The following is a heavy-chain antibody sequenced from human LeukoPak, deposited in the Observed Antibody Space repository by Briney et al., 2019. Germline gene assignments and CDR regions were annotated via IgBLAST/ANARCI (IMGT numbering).Heavy chain of an antibody. CDR3: AKAPPSSYYYYYGIDV. CDR2: ISGSGGST. J-gene: IGHJ6*02. D-gene: IGHD6-13*01. V-gene: IGHV3-23*01. Sequence: PGGSLRLSCAASGFTFSSYAMSWVRQAPGKGLEWVSAISGSGGSTYYADSVKGRFTISRDISKNTLYLQTNSLRAEDTAVYYCAKAPPSSYYYYYGIDVRGQGTTVTVSS. CDR1: GFTFSSYA.